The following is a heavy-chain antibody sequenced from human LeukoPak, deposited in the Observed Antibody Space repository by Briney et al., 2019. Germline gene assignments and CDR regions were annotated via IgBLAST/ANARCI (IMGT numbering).Heavy chain of an antibody. CDR3: ARGGGDTAMPFDY. V-gene: IGHV4-59*01. CDR2: IYYSGST. D-gene: IGHD5-18*01. CDR1: GGSISSYY. J-gene: IGHJ4*02. Sequence: PSETLSLTCTVSGGSISSYYGSWIRQPPGKGLEWIGYIYYSGSTNYNPSLKSRVTMSVDTSKNQFSLKLSSVTAADTAVYYCARGGGDTAMPFDYWGQGTLVTVSS.